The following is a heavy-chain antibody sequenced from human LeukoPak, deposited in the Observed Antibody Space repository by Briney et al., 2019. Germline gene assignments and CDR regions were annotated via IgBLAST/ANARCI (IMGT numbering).Heavy chain of an antibody. CDR3: ARDGDLAGATMEH. CDR1: GFTFRKHW. J-gene: IGHJ4*02. D-gene: IGHD5-12*01. CDR2: IKEDGSEK. V-gene: IGHV3-7*01. Sequence: GGSLRLSCAATGFTFRKHWMSWVRQAIGKGLECVAKIKEDGSEKHYVDSVKGRFTISRDNAKNSLYLQMNSLRAEDTAVYYCARDGDLAGATMEHWGQGTLVTVSS.